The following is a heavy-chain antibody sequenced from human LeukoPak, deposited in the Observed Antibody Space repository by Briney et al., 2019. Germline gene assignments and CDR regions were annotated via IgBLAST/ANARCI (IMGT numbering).Heavy chain of an antibody. CDR1: GYTFTSYD. J-gene: IGHJ4*02. Sequence: ASVKVSCKASGYTFTSYDINWVRQATGQGLEWMGWMNPNSGNTGYAQKFQGRVTMTRNTSIRTAYMELSSLRSEDTAVYYCVSPGVYYDSSGYYPFDYWGQGTLATVSS. CDR2: MNPNSGNT. CDR3: VSPGVYYDSSGYYPFDY. V-gene: IGHV1-8*01. D-gene: IGHD3-22*01.